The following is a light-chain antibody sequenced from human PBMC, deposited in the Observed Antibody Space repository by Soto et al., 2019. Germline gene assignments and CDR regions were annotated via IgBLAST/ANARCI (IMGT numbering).Light chain of an antibody. J-gene: IGLJ1*01. CDR3: SSYTIRSTYV. CDR2: EVS. V-gene: IGLV2-14*01. CDR1: SSDVGGYNY. Sequence: SALTQPASVSGSPGQSIIISCTGTSSDVGGYNYVSWYQQHPGKAPQLRIYEVSNRPSGVSNRFSASKSGNTASLNISGLQAEDEADYYCSSYTIRSTYVFGTGTKV.